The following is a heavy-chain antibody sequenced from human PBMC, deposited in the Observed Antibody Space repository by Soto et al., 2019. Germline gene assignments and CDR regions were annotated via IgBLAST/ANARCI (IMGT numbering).Heavy chain of an antibody. CDR1: GFTFSSYE. CDR3: ARAGDTVDAFDI. Sequence: EVQLVESGGGLVQPGGSLRLSCAASGFTFSSYEMNWVRQAPGKGLEWVSYISSSGSTIYYADSVKGRFTISRDNAKNSLYLQMNSLSAEDTAVYYCARAGDTVDAFDIWGQGTMVTVSS. J-gene: IGHJ3*02. CDR2: ISSSGSTI. V-gene: IGHV3-48*03. D-gene: IGHD4-17*01.